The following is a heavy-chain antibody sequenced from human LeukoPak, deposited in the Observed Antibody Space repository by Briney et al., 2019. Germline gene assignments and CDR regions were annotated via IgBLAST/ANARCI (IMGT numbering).Heavy chain of an antibody. V-gene: IGHV3-33*01. CDR3: ARGGHCTTTSCSNYDGMDV. D-gene: IGHD2-2*01. Sequence: PGGSLRLSCAASGFTFSNYGMHWVRQAPGKGLEWVAATWYDGSNKYYADSVKGRFTISRGNSKNTLYLQMNSLRAEDTAVYFCARGGHCTTTSCSNYDGMDVWGQGTTLTVSS. J-gene: IGHJ6*02. CDR1: GFTFSNYG. CDR2: TWYDGSNK.